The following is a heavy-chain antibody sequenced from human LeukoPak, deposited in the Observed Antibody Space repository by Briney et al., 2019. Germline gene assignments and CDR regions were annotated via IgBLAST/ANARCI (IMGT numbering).Heavy chain of an antibody. V-gene: IGHV4-34*01. Sequence: SETLSLTCAVYGGSFSGYYWSWIRQPPGKGLEWIGEINHSGSTNYNPSLKSRVTISVDTSKNQFSLKLSSVTAADTAVYYCARVLDMALYAFDIWGQGTTVIVSS. CDR3: ARVLDMALYAFDI. D-gene: IGHD5-24*01. CDR1: GGSFSGYY. J-gene: IGHJ3*02. CDR2: INHSGST.